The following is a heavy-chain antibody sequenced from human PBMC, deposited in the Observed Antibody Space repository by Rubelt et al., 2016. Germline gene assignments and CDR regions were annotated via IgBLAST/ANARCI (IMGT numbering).Heavy chain of an antibody. V-gene: IGHV1-18*01. Sequence: QVQLVQSGAEVKKPGASVKVSCKASGYTFTSYGISWVRQAPGQGLEWMGWISAYNGNTNYAQKPQGRVTMTTDPSTSTAYMELRSLRSDDTAVYYCARDPLPVRGVIMAPTHWGQGTLVTVSS. CDR3: ARDPLPVRGVIMAPTH. CDR2: ISAYNGNT. CDR1: GYTFTSYG. D-gene: IGHD3-10*01. J-gene: IGHJ4*02.